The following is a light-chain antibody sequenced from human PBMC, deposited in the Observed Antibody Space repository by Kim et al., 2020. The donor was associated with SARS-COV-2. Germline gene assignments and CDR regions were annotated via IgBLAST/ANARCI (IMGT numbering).Light chain of an antibody. CDR3: CSYAGSYTSFV. CDR2: DVN. Sequence: QSALTQPRSVSGSLGQSVTISCTGTSSDVGGYNYVSWYQQHPDKAPKLVIFDVNKRPSGVPDRFSGSKSGNTASLTVSGLQAEDEADYYCCSYAGSYTSFVFGAGTKVTVL. CDR1: SSDVGGYNY. V-gene: IGLV2-11*01. J-gene: IGLJ1*01.